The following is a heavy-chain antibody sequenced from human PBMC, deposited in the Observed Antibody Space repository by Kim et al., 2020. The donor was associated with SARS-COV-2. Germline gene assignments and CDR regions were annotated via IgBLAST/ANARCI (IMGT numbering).Heavy chain of an antibody. CDR2: IKQDGSEK. J-gene: IGHJ6*02. CDR1: GFTFSSYW. CDR3: ARDVRADTFTDYYYGMDV. Sequence: GGSLRLSCAASGFTFSSYWMNWVRQAPGKGLEWVANIKQDGSEKYYVDSVKGRFTISRDNAKNSLYLQMNSLRAEDTAVYYCARDVRADTFTDYYYGMDVWGQGTTVTVSS. D-gene: IGHD3-9*01. V-gene: IGHV3-7*01.